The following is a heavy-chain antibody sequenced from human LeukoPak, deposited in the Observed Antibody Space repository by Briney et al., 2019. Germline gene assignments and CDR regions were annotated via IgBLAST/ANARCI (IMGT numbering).Heavy chain of an antibody. Sequence: GGSLRLSCAASGFTFSDYYMSWIRQAPGKGLEWVSYISSSSSYTNYADSVKGRFTISRDNAKNSLYLQMNSLGAEDTAVYYCAREFYGTDYYGSGSYDYWGQGTLVTVSS. V-gene: IGHV3-11*05. J-gene: IGHJ4*02. CDR1: GFTFSDYY. CDR3: AREFYGTDYYGSGSYDY. CDR2: ISSSSSYT. D-gene: IGHD3-10*01.